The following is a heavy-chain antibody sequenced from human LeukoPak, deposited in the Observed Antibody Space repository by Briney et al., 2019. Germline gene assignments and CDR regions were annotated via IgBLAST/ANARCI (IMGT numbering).Heavy chain of an antibody. Sequence: SETLSLTCTVSGGSISSGGYYWSWIRQHPGKGLEWIGYIYYSGSTYYNPSLKSRVTIPVDTSKNQFSLKLSSVTAADTAVYYCARTPSSGWLYYFDYWGQGTLVTVSS. CDR1: GGSISSGGYY. CDR2: IYYSGST. J-gene: IGHJ4*02. CDR3: ARTPSSGWLYYFDY. V-gene: IGHV4-31*03. D-gene: IGHD6-19*01.